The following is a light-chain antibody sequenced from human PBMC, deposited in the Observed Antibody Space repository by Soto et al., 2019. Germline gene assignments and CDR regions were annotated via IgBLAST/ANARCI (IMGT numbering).Light chain of an antibody. CDR1: SSDVGGYNY. CDR3: SSYTSSSTWV. V-gene: IGLV2-14*01. J-gene: IGLJ3*02. CDR2: DVS. Sequence: QSALTQPASVSGSPGQSITISCTGTSSDVGGYNYVSWYQQHPGKAPKLMIYDVSNRPSGGSNRFSGSKSGNTASLTISGLKAEDEADYYCSSYTSSSTWVFGGGTKLTVL.